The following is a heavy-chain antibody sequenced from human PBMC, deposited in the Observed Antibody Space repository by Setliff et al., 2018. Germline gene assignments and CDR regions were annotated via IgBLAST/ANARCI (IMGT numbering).Heavy chain of an antibody. V-gene: IGHV4-34*01. Sequence: PSETLSLTCTVSGASFSGYYWSWIRRSPGKGLEWIGEINHLGGTNYNPSLRSRVTISVDTSKNLFSLKLRSVTAADTAVYYCARAPRYFDPTGSYFDFWGQGTLVTVSS. D-gene: IGHD3-22*01. J-gene: IGHJ4*02. CDR1: GASFSGYY. CDR3: ARAPRYFDPTGSYFDF. CDR2: INHLGGT.